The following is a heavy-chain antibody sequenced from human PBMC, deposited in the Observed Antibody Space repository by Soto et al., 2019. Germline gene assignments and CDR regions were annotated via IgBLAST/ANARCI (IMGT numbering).Heavy chain of an antibody. CDR1: GFTFSSYR. Sequence: EVQLVESGGGLVQPGGSLRLSCAASGFTFSSYRMNWVRQAPGKGLEWVSYISSSSSTIYYADSVKGRFTISRDNAKNSLYLQMNSLRDADTAVYYCARVGRMGSFDYWGQGTLVTVSS. CDR2: ISSSSSTI. V-gene: IGHV3-48*02. J-gene: IGHJ4*02. CDR3: ARVGRMGSFDY. D-gene: IGHD1-26*01.